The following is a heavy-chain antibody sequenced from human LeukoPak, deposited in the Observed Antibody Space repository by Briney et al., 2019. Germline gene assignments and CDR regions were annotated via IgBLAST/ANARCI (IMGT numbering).Heavy chain of an antibody. CDR2: ISSSSSYI. Sequence: PGGSLRLSCAASGFTFSSYAMNWVRQAPGKGLEWVSSISSSSSYIYYADSVKGRFTISRDNAKNSLYLQMNSLRAEDTAVYYCARDRDITMMGTDYWGQGTLVTVSS. CDR1: GFTFSSYA. V-gene: IGHV3-21*01. D-gene: IGHD3-22*01. CDR3: ARDRDITMMGTDY. J-gene: IGHJ4*02.